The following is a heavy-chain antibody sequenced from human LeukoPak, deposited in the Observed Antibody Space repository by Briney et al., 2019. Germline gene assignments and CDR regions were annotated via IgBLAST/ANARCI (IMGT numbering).Heavy chain of an antibody. J-gene: IGHJ4*02. V-gene: IGHV4-59*01. CDR3: ARVGTYGSGSYLSWLDY. CDR2: IYYSGST. CDR1: GGSISSYY. D-gene: IGHD3-10*01. Sequence: SETLSLTCTVPGGSISSYYWSWIRQPPGKGLEWIGYIYYSGSTNYNPSLKSRVTISVDTSKNQFSLKLSSVTAAATAVYYCARVGTYGSGSYLSWLDYWGQGTLVTVSS.